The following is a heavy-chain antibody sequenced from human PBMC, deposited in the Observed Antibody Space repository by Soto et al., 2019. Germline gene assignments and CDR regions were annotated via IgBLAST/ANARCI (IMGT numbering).Heavy chain of an antibody. Sequence: GGSLRLSCAASGCTFTSYSMNWVRQAPGKGLEWVSYIRGTTHYADSVKGRFTISRDNARSSLYLQMNSLRADDTAVYYCARDDSFAFDIWGQGTMVTVSS. D-gene: IGHD2-21*01. CDR1: GCTFTSYS. V-gene: IGHV3-48*01. J-gene: IGHJ3*02. CDR3: ARDDSFAFDI. CDR2: IRGTT.